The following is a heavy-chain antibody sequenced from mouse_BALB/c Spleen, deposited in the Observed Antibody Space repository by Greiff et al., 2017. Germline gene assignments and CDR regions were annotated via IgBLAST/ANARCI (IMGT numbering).Heavy chain of an antibody. CDR1: GFTFSSYW. CDR3: TGGSRTWFAY. V-gene: IGHV6-6*02. CDR2: IRLKSDNYAT. Sequence: EVKLEESGGGLVQPGGSMKLSCVASGFTFSSYWMSWVRQSPEKGLEWVAEIRLKSDNYATHYAESVKGKFTISRDDSKSRLYLQMNSLRAEDTGIYYCTGGSRTWFAYWGQGTLVTVSA. J-gene: IGHJ3*01.